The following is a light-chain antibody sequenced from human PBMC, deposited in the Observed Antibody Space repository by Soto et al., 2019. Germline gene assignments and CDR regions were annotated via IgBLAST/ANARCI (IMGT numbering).Light chain of an antibody. V-gene: IGKV3-20*01. Sequence: EIVFTQSPGTLSLSPGERATLSGMASQSVSSSYLAWYQQKPGQAPRLLIYGASSRATGITDRFSGSGSGTDFTLTISRLEPEDFALYYCQQYGSSPRTVGPGTKVDIK. CDR1: QSVSSSY. CDR2: GAS. J-gene: IGKJ1*01. CDR3: QQYGSSPRT.